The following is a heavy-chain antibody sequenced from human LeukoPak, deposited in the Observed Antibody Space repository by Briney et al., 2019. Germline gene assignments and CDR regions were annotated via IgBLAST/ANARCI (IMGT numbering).Heavy chain of an antibody. D-gene: IGHD5-18*01. Sequence: GASAKVSCKASGGTFSSHTISWVRQAPEQGLEWMGRIIPLFGIVNYAQKLQDRVTITADKSTSTAYMEVSSLRSEDTAVYYCARIPSGDVDTAMVMYYHYGMDVWGQGTTVTVSS. V-gene: IGHV1-69*02. CDR3: ARIPSGDVDTAMVMYYHYGMDV. CDR2: IIPLFGIV. CDR1: GGTFSSHT. J-gene: IGHJ6*02.